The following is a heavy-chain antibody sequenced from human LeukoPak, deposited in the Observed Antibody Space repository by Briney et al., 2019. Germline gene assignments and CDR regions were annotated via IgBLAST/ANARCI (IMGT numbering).Heavy chain of an antibody. D-gene: IGHD1-1*01. CDR2: IIPIFGTA. J-gene: IGHJ6*02. CDR1: GYTFTSYG. V-gene: IGHV1-69*13. Sequence: SVKVSCKASGYTFTSYGISWVRQAPGQGLEWMGGIIPIFGTANYAQKFQGRVTITADESTSTAYMELSSLRSEDTAVYYCARGRRTFYYYYGMDVWGQGTTVTVSS. CDR3: ARGRRTFYYYYGMDV.